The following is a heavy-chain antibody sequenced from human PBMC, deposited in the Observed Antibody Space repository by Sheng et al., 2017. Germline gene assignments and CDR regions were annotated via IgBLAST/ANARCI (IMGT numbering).Heavy chain of an antibody. Sequence: QVQLVQSGAEVKKPWVLGEGLLQGFWRHLQQLCYQLGATGPLDKGLSGWEGIIPIFGTANYAQKFQGRVTITADESTSTAYMELSSLRSEDTAVYYCARGYYYSNNQGSQGYYGMDVWGQGTTVTVSS. CDR1: RHLQQLC. CDR3: ARGYYYSNNQGSQGYYGMDV. V-gene: IGHV1-69*01. CDR2: IIPIFGTA. J-gene: IGHJ6*02. D-gene: IGHD3-22*01.